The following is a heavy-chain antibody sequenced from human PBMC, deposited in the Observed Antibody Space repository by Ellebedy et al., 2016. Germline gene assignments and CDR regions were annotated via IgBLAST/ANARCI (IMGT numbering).Heavy chain of an antibody. CDR3: ARGERNSGYDYWFDP. V-gene: IGHV4-39*07. Sequence: ESLKISXTVSGGSISSSSYYWGWIRQPPGKGLEWIGSIYYSGSTYYNPSLKSRVTISVDTSKNQFSLKLSSVTAADTAVYYCARGERNSGYDYWFDPWGQGTLVTVSS. CDR1: GGSISSSSYY. J-gene: IGHJ5*02. D-gene: IGHD5-12*01. CDR2: IYYSGST.